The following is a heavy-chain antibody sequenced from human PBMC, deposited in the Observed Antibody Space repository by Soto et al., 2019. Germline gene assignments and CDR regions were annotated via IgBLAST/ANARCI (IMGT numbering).Heavy chain of an antibody. J-gene: IGHJ4*02. CDR3: AKEDVVPAAMAGFVVRIHDY. CDR1: GFTFRSCA. D-gene: IGHD2-2*01. V-gene: IGHV3-23*01. CDR2: ISGGGDST. Sequence: EVQLLESGGGLVQPGGSLRLSCAASGFTFRSCAMSWVRQAPGKGLEWVSAISGGGDSTYYADSVKGRLTISRDNSKNRQYVEMKRLRAENRAVYYGAKEDVVPAAMAGFVVRIHDYWGQGAPVTVSS.